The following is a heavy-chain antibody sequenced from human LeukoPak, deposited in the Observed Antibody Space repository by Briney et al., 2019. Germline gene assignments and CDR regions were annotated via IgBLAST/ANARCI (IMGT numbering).Heavy chain of an antibody. D-gene: IGHD2-15*01. Sequence: SETLSLTCSVSGGSLSNYYWTWIRQPPGKGLEWIGYMYYSGSTNYNPSLESRVTISVDTSKNQYSLKLSSVTAADTAVYYCARETGSSGGFDYWGQGTLVTVSS. V-gene: IGHV4-59*01. CDR3: ARETGSSGGFDY. CDR1: GGSLSNYY. CDR2: MYYSGST. J-gene: IGHJ4*02.